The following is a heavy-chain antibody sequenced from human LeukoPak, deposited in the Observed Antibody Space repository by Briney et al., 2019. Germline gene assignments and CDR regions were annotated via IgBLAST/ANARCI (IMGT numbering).Heavy chain of an antibody. V-gene: IGHV3-7*01. Sequence: GGSLRLSCAASGFTFSSYWMSWVRQAPGKGLEWVANIKQDGSEKYYVDSVKGRFTISRDNAKNSLYLQMNSLRAEDTAVYYCARGEVAGTPYYSDYWGQGTLVTVSS. D-gene: IGHD6-19*01. CDR2: IKQDGSEK. J-gene: IGHJ4*02. CDR1: GFTFSSYW. CDR3: ARGEVAGTPYYSDY.